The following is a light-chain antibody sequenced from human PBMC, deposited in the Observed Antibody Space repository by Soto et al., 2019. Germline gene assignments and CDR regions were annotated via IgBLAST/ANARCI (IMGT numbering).Light chain of an antibody. Sequence: DIPMTQSPSTLSASVGDRVTITCRASQSISSWLAWYQQKPGKAPKLLIFDASSLISGVPSRFSGSGSGTEFTLTISSLQPDDFATYYCQQYNSYSRTFGQGTKVDIK. CDR2: DAS. V-gene: IGKV1-5*01. CDR3: QQYNSYSRT. J-gene: IGKJ1*01. CDR1: QSISSW.